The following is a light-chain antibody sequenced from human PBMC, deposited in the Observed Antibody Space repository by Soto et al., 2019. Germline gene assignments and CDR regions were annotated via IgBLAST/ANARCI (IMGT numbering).Light chain of an antibody. CDR3: QQYTTSPWT. V-gene: IGKV3-20*01. J-gene: IGKJ1*01. CDR2: GAS. Sequence: EIVLTQSPGTLSLSPGERATLSCRTSLSVASNYLAWYQQKPGQAPRLLMYGASSRATAIPDRFSGSGSGTDFTLTISRLEPEDFAVYYCQQYTTSPWTFGQGTKVEIK. CDR1: LSVASNY.